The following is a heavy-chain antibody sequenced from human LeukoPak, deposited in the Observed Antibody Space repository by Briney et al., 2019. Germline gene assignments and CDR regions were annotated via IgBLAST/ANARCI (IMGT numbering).Heavy chain of an antibody. Sequence: ASVKVFCKASGYTFTGYYMHWVRQAPGQGLEWMGWINPNSGGTNYAQKFQGRVTMTRDTSIGTAYMELSRLRSDDTAVYYCARNERTTQQLATLYYYYYMDVWGKGTTVTVSS. V-gene: IGHV1-2*02. CDR3: ARNERTTQQLATLYYYYYMDV. J-gene: IGHJ6*03. CDR1: GYTFTGYY. D-gene: IGHD6-13*01. CDR2: INPNSGGT.